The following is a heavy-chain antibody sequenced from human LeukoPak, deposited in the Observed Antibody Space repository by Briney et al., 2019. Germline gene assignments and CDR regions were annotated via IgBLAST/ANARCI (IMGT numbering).Heavy chain of an antibody. J-gene: IGHJ6*02. Sequence: PGRSLRLSCAASGFTFSSYGMHWVRQAPGKGLEWVAVISYDGSNKYYADSVKGRFTISRDNSKNTLYLQMNSLRAEDTAVYYCAKSYYGSGSYPTQGSAYYYGMDVWGQGTTVTVSS. CDR2: ISYDGSNK. V-gene: IGHV3-30*18. CDR3: AKSYYGSGSYPTQGSAYYYGMDV. D-gene: IGHD3-10*01. CDR1: GFTFSSYG.